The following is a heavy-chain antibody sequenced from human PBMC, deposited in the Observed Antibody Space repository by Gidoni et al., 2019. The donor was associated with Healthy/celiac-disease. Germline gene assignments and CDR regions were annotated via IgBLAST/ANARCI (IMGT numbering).Heavy chain of an antibody. CDR1: GGSFSGYY. J-gene: IGHJ4*02. V-gene: IGHV4-34*01. D-gene: IGHD5-18*01. CDR2: INHSGST. Sequence: QVQLQQWGAGLLKPSETLSLTCAVYGGSFSGYYWSWIRQPPGKGLEWIGEINHSGSTNYNPSLKSRVTISVDTSKNQFSLKLSSVTAADTAVYYCASRRLISYGVFDYWGQGTLVTVSS. CDR3: ASRRLISYGVFDY.